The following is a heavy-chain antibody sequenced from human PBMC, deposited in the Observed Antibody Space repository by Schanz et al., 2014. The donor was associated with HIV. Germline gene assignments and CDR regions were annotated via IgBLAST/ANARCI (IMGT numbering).Heavy chain of an antibody. CDR2: IIPLFGTS. CDR3: ARTYTGDWSTGAD. V-gene: IGHV1-69*06. J-gene: IGHJ4*02. Sequence: QVQLVQSGAEVKMPGSSVKVSCKASGGTFSNYAMTWVRQAPGQGLEWMAGIIPLFGTSNYAQKFQGRATITADKSTSTVYMDLSSLRSEDTAVYYCARTYTGDWSTGADWGQGTLVTVSS. D-gene: IGHD2-21*02. CDR1: GGTFSNYA.